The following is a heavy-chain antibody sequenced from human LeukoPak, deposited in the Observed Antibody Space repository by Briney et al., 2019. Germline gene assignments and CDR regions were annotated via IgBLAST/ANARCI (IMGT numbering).Heavy chain of an antibody. V-gene: IGHV3-43*02. CDR1: GFSFDDNA. J-gene: IGHJ1*01. Sequence: GGSLRLSCAASGFSFDDNAMYWVRQAPGKGLEWVSLMSEDGATTYYADSVKGRFNISRDNSKSSLYLQMNSLRSEDRALYYCAKDNQRGGFQHWGQGTLVTVSS. D-gene: IGHD3-16*01. CDR3: AKDNQRGGFQH. CDR2: MSEDGATT.